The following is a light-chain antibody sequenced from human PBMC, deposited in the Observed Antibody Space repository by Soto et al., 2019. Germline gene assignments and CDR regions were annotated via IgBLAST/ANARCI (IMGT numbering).Light chain of an antibody. CDR3: SSYTSSSTAWV. J-gene: IGLJ3*02. CDR2: EVN. Sequence: QSALTQPASVSGSPGQSITISCTGTSSDVAYYNHVSWYQQHPGKAPKLLIYEVNNRPSGVSHRFSGSKSGNTASLTISGLQAEDEADYYCSSYTSSSTAWVFGGGTKLTVL. V-gene: IGLV2-14*01. CDR1: SSDVAYYNH.